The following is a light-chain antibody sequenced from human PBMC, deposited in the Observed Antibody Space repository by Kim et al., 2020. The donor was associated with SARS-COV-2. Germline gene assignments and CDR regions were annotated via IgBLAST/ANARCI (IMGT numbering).Light chain of an antibody. CDR2: TAS. CDR1: QNIGGY. CDR3: QQSWSPPHT. Sequence: DIQMTQSPSSLSASVGDRVIITCRASQNIGGYLNWYQQKPAKAPKLLIYTASTLQSGVPSRFRGSGSGTDFTLTITSLQPEDFATYYCQQSWSPPHTFGQGTKVDIK. V-gene: IGKV1-39*01. J-gene: IGKJ2*01.